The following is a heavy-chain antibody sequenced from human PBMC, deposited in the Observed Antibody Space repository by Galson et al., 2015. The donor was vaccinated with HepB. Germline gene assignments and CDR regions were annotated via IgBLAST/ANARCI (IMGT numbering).Heavy chain of an antibody. Sequence: TLSLTCAVYGGSFSGYYWSWIRQPPGKGLEWIGEINHSGSTNYNPSLKSRVTISVDTSKNQFSLKLSSVTAADTAVYYCARVRIDYGDYGGPNYWYFDLWGRGTLVTVSS. CDR2: INHSGST. J-gene: IGHJ2*01. V-gene: IGHV4-34*01. CDR1: GGSFSGYY. D-gene: IGHD4-17*01. CDR3: ARVRIDYGDYGGPNYWYFDL.